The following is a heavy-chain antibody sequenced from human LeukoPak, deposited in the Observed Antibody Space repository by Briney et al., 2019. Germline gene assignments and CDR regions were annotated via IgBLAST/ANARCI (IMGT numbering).Heavy chain of an antibody. V-gene: IGHV3-23*01. CDR1: GFTFSSYG. CDR2: ISGSGGST. J-gene: IGHJ4*02. CDR3: ATVLRPDIVVVVAAETFDY. D-gene: IGHD2-15*01. Sequence: PGGSLRLSCAASGFTFSSYGMSWVRQAPGKGLEWVSAISGSGGSTYYADSVKGRFTISRDNSKNTLYLQMNSLRSEDTAVYYCATVLRPDIVVVVAAETFDYWGQGTLVTVSS.